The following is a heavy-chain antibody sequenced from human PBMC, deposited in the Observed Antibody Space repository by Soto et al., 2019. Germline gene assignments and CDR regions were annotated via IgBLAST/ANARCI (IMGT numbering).Heavy chain of an antibody. CDR1: GFTFSRPG. V-gene: IGHV3-30*18. Sequence: QVQLMESGGGVVQPGRSLRLSCAASGFTFSRPGMHWVRQAPGRGLEWVAVISYDGSEKYYVDSVKGRFTNTRDNSQYMLYLQMNSLRTHDTVVYYCAKGDPRVNYYFAYCGQGTLVTVSS. D-gene: IGHD2-21*01. J-gene: IGHJ4*02. CDR2: ISYDGSEK. CDR3: AKGDPRVNYYFAY.